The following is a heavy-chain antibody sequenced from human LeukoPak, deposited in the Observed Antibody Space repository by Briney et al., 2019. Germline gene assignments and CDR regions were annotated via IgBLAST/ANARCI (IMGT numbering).Heavy chain of an antibody. CDR3: ARSQGRRGGFDP. J-gene: IGHJ5*02. CDR2: IYYSGST. Sequence: PSETLSLTCTVSGGSISSYYWSWIRQPPGKGLEWIGYIYYSGSTNYNPSLKSRVTISVDTSKNQFSLKLSSVTAADTAVYYCARSQGRRGGFDPWGQGTLVTVPS. CDR1: GGSISSYY. V-gene: IGHV4-59*01. D-gene: IGHD3-10*01.